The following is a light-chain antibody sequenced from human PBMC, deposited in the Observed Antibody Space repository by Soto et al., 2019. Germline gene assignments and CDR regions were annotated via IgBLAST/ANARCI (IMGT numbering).Light chain of an antibody. J-gene: IGLJ3*02. CDR2: DES. Sequence: SYELTQPPSVSVAPGQTARITCGGNHIGGKSVHWYQQKPGQAPVLVIYDESDRPSGIPERFSGSTSGNTATLTLSRVEAGDEADYYCQEWDPSSDHPNWVFGGGTKLTVL. CDR3: QEWDPSSDHPNWV. CDR1: HIGGKS. V-gene: IGLV3-21*02.